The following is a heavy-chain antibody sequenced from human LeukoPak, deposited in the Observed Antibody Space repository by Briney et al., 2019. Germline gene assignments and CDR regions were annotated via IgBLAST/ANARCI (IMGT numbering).Heavy chain of an antibody. CDR3: ARDEIVVVVAATHYYMDV. CDR1: GFTFSSYS. J-gene: IGHJ6*03. D-gene: IGHD2-15*01. CDR2: ISSSSSYI. Sequence: GGSLRLSCAASGFTFSSYSMNWVRQAPGKGLEWVSSISSSSSYIYYADSVKGRFTISRDNAKNSLYLQMNSLRAEDTAVYYCARDEIVVVVAATHYYMDVWGKGTTVTVSS. V-gene: IGHV3-21*01.